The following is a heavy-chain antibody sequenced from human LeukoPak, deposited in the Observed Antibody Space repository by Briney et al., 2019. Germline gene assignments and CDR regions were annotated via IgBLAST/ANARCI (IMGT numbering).Heavy chain of an antibody. D-gene: IGHD4-17*01. CDR2: ISYIGST. V-gene: IGHV4-59*01. J-gene: IGHJ3*02. CDR1: TDSFSSYY. CDR3: ARDVVTVTKGFDI. Sequence: SETLSLTCAVSTDSFSSYYWTWIRQPPGKGLEWIGYISYIGSTNYNPSLKSRVTISIDTSKNQFSLKLSSVTAADTAVYYCARDVVTVTKGFDIWGQGTMVSVSS.